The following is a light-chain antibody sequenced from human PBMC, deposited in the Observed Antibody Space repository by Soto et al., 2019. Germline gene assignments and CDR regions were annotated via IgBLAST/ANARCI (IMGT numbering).Light chain of an antibody. CDR3: QQRSSWPS. J-gene: IGKJ4*01. V-gene: IGKV3-11*01. Sequence: EIVLTQSPATLSLSPGERATLSCRASQSVSSHLVGYQQKPGQAPRLLIHDASNRATGTPARFSGSGSGTDFTLTISSLEPEDFAVYYCQQRSSWPSFGGGTKVEIK. CDR1: QSVSSH. CDR2: DAS.